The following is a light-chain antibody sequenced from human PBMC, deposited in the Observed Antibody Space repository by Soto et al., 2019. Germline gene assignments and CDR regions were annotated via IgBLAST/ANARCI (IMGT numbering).Light chain of an antibody. Sequence: DIKMTQSPSTLSASVVDIATITCLASQSISSWLAWYQQKPGKAPKLLIYDASTLESGVPSRFSGSGSGTEFTLTISSLQPDDFATYYCQQYNSYRITFGQGTRLEIK. CDR3: QQYNSYRIT. J-gene: IGKJ5*01. V-gene: IGKV1-5*01. CDR1: QSISSW. CDR2: DAS.